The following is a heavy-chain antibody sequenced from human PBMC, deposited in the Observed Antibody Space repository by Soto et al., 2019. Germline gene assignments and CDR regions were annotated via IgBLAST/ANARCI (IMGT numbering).Heavy chain of an antibody. J-gene: IGHJ5*02. CDR3: ARDPGADSFDP. CDR2: INTSNDNK. D-gene: IGHD2-21*01. V-gene: IGHV1-18*01. Sequence: ASVKVSCKASGYTFTNYGISWVRQAPGEGLEWVGWINTSNDNKLYAQKLQGRLTLTTDTSTSTAYMDLTTLRSDDTAVYFCARDPGADSFDPWGQGTLVTVSS. CDR1: GYTFTNYG.